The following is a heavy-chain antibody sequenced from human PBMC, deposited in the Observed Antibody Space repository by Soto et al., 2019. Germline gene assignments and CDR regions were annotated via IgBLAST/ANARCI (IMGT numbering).Heavy chain of an antibody. Sequence: GGSLRLSCVASGFTFSSYWMSWVRQAPGKGLEWVANIKQDGSEKYYVDSVKGRFTISRDNAKNSLYLQMNSLRAEDTAVYYCARAEFGGIYYYYYYGMDVWGQGTTVTVSS. CDR2: IKQDGSEK. V-gene: IGHV3-7*01. CDR1: GFTFSSYW. CDR3: ARAEFGGIYYYYYYGMDV. D-gene: IGHD3-10*01. J-gene: IGHJ6*02.